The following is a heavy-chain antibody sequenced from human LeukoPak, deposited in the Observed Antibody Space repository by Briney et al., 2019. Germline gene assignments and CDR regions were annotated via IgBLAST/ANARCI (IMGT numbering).Heavy chain of an antibody. Sequence: GGSLRLTCAASGFTFSSHAMHWLRQAPGKGLKYVSAISSNGGSTYYANSVKGRFTISRDNSKDTLYVQMGSLRADDTAVYYCANEDYTGSCHQCRGGLDYWGQGTLVTVSS. J-gene: IGHJ4*02. CDR1: GFTFSSHA. CDR3: ANEDYTGSCHQCRGGLDY. V-gene: IGHV3-64*01. D-gene: IGHD1-26*01. CDR2: ISSNGGST.